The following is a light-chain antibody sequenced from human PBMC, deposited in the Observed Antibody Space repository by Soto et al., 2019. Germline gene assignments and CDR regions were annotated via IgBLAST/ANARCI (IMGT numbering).Light chain of an antibody. Sequence: EIVMTQSPATLSVSPGEGATLSCRPSQSVDKDLAWYRQKPGQAPSLLVYDASTRATGVPARFSGGGSGTEFTLTISSLQSEDFVVYYCQQYGSSPRTFGQGTKVDIK. CDR2: DAS. J-gene: IGKJ1*01. V-gene: IGKV3-15*01. CDR3: QQYGSSPRT. CDR1: QSVDKD.